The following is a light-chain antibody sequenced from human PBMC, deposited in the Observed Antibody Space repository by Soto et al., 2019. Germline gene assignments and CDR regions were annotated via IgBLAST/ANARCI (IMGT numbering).Light chain of an antibody. CDR2: AAS. CDR1: QGISSY. CDR3: QQYYRPFT. J-gene: IGKJ3*01. V-gene: IGKV1-8*01. Sequence: AIRMTQSPSSFSASTGDRVTITCRASQGISSYLAWYQQKPGKAPKLLIYAASTLQSGVPSRFSGSGSGTDFTLTISCLQSEDFATYYCQQYYRPFTFGPGTKVDIK.